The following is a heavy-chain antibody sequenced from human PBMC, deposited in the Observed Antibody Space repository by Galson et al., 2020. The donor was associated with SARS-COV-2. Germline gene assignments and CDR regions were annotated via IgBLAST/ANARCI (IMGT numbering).Heavy chain of an antibody. CDR2: IYFIGSA. Sequence: ASETLSLTCTVSAGSISSSNYYWGWLRQPPGTGLEWLESIYFIGSAYYNPSLKSRVTISADTSKNQCSLKLRSVTAADMAVYYCARILPPGMNLIRGVPDSWGQGTPVTVSS. J-gene: IGHJ4*02. CDR3: ARILPPGMNLIRGVPDS. D-gene: IGHD3-10*01. CDR1: AGSISSSNYY. V-gene: IGHV4-39*01.